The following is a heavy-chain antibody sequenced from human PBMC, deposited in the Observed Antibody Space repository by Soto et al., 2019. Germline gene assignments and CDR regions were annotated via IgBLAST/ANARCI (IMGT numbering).Heavy chain of an antibody. Sequence: EVQLVESGGGVVRPGGSLRLSCAASGFTFDDYGMSWVRQAPGKGLEWVSGINWNGGSTGYADSVKGRFTISRDNAKNCLYLQMNSLRAEDTALYHCARVGYCSSTGCPGDYYYYMDVWGKGTTVTVSS. CDR2: INWNGGST. CDR3: ARVGYCSSTGCPGDYYYYMDV. J-gene: IGHJ6*03. D-gene: IGHD2-2*01. V-gene: IGHV3-20*01. CDR1: GFTFDDYG.